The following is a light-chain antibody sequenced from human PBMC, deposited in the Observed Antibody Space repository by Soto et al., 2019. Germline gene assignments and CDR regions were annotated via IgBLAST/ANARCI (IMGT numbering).Light chain of an antibody. CDR2: DVN. J-gene: IGLJ2*01. V-gene: IGLV2-14*01. CDR1: SSDVGGYNY. Sequence: QSVLTQPASVSGSPGQSITISCTGTSSDVGGYNYVSWYQQYPDKAPKLLIYDVNNRPSGVSNRFSGSKSGNTASLTISGLQAEDEADYYCNSYTSSSTVVFGGGTKVTVL. CDR3: NSYTSSSTVV.